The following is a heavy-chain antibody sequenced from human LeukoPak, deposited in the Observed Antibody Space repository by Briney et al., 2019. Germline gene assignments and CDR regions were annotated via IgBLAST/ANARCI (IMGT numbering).Heavy chain of an antibody. CDR1: GFIFTTYS. V-gene: IGHV3-21*01. Sequence: GGSLRLSCAASGFIFTTYSVNWVRQAPGKGLELVSSISSSSTYISYADSVEGRFTISRDNAKNSLYLQMNSLRAEDTALYYCARVFSGNYYSGFDYWGQGTLVTVSS. D-gene: IGHD3-10*01. J-gene: IGHJ4*02. CDR3: ARVFSGNYYSGFDY. CDR2: ISSSSTYI.